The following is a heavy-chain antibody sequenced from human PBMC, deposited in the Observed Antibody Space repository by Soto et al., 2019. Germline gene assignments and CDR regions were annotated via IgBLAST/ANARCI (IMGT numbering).Heavy chain of an antibody. D-gene: IGHD3-3*01. V-gene: IGHV4-61*08. CDR1: GGSISSGGYY. CDR2: IYYSGST. J-gene: IGHJ6*02. Sequence: NPSETLSLTCTVSGGSISSGGYYWSWIRQPPGKGLEWIGYIYYSGSTNYNPSLKSRVTISVDTSKNQFSLKLSSVTAADTAVYYCARHGITIFGVVALGGMDVWGQGTTVTVSS. CDR3: ARHGITIFGVVALGGMDV.